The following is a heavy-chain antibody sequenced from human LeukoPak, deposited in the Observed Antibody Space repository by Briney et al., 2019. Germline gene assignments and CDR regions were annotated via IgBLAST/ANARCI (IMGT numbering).Heavy chain of an antibody. J-gene: IGHJ2*01. Sequence: ASVKVSCKASGYTFTGYYMHWVRQAPGQGLEWMGWINPNSGGTNYAQKFQGRVTMTRDTSITTAYMELSRLSSDDTAVYYCARHPGRVTNDWYFDLWGRGTLVTVSS. CDR1: GYTFTGYY. D-gene: IGHD4-23*01. CDR3: ARHPGRVTNDWYFDL. V-gene: IGHV1-2*02. CDR2: INPNSGGT.